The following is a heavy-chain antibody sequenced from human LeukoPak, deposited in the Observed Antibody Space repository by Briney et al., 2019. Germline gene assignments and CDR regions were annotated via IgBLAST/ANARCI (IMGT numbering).Heavy chain of an antibody. J-gene: IGHJ4*02. CDR1: GGSISSYY. CDR2: IYTSGST. V-gene: IGHV4-4*07. CDR3: ARDSPYSSSWYPDY. D-gene: IGHD6-13*01. Sequence: PSETLSLTCTVSGGSISSYYWSWIRQPAGKGLEWIGRIYTSGSTNYNPSLKSRVTTSVDTSKNQFSLKLSSVTAADTAVYYCARDSPYSSSWYPDYWGQGTLVTVSS.